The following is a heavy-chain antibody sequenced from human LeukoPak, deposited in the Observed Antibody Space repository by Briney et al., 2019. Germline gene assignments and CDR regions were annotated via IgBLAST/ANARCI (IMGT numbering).Heavy chain of an antibody. CDR1: GFTFSSYA. V-gene: IGHV3-30*04. CDR3: TTEPLGYCTNGVCYDTIDY. D-gene: IGHD2-8*01. CDR2: ISYDGSNK. J-gene: IGHJ4*02. Sequence: PGGSLRLSCAASGFTFSSYAMHWVRQAPGKGLEWVAVISYDGSNKYYADSVKGRFTISRDDSKNTLYLQMNSLKTEDTAVYYCTTEPLGYCTNGVCYDTIDYWGQGTLVTVSS.